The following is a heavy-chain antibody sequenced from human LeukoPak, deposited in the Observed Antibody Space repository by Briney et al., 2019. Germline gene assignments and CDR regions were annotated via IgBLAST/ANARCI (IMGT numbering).Heavy chain of an antibody. Sequence: PSETLSLTCTVSGGSISSFYWSWIRQPPGKGLEYIGYFYSSGSTNYNPSLKSRVTISLDTSKNQFSLKLNSVTATDTAVYFCARDPGNYFDYWGQGTLVTVSS. J-gene: IGHJ4*02. CDR1: GGSISSFY. CDR3: ARDPGNYFDY. CDR2: FYSSGST. D-gene: IGHD3-10*01. V-gene: IGHV4-59*01.